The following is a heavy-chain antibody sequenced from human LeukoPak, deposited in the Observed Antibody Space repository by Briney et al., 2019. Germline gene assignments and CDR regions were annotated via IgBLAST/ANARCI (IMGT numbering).Heavy chain of an antibody. D-gene: IGHD5-24*01. V-gene: IGHV3-7*01. Sequence: PGGSLRLSCAASGFTFSSYWMSWVRPAPGKGLEWVANIKQDGSEKYYVDSVKGRFTISRDNAKNSLYLQMNSLRAEDTAVYYCARSTNYYYYYMDVWGKGTTVTVFS. CDR3: ARSTNYYYYYMDV. CDR1: GFTFSSYW. J-gene: IGHJ6*03. CDR2: IKQDGSEK.